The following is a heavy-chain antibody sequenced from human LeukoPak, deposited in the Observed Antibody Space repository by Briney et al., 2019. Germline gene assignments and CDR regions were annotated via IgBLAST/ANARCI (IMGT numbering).Heavy chain of an antibody. CDR1: GVTFSSYA. CDR3: ARGVLRYRRNLYYFDY. D-gene: IGHD3-9*01. V-gene: IGHV1-69*06. J-gene: IGHJ4*02. CDR2: IIPIFGTA. Sequence: SVKVSCKASGVTFSSYAISWVRQAPGQGLEWMGGIIPIFGTANYAQKFQGRVTITADKSTSTAYMELSSLRSEDTAVYYCARGVLRYRRNLYYFDYWGQGSLVTVSS.